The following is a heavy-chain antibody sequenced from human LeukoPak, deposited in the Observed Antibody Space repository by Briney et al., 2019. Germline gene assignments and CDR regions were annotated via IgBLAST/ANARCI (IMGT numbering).Heavy chain of an antibody. Sequence: PGGSLRLSCAASGFTFSSYWMSWVRQAPGKGLEWVANIKQDGSEKYYVDSVKGRFTISRDNAKNSLYLQMNSLRAEDTAVYYCARAVGIQWRGYYYGMDVWGQGTTVTVSS. CDR1: GFTFSSYW. CDR2: IKQDGSEK. CDR3: ARAVGIQWRGYYYGMDV. V-gene: IGHV3-7*01. J-gene: IGHJ6*02. D-gene: IGHD6-19*01.